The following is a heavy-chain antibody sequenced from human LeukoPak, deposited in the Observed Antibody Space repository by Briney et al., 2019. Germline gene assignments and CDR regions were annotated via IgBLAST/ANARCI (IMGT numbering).Heavy chain of an antibody. CDR3: ARGEGGMAAAGTDF. D-gene: IGHD6-13*01. CDR1: GFIVSSNY. Sequence: GGSLRLSCVASGFIVSSNYMSWVRQAPGKGPEWVSVIYSGGSTYYPDSVKGRFTISRDNSKNTLYLQMNSLRADDTAVYYCARGEGGMAAAGTDFWGQGTLVTVSS. J-gene: IGHJ4*02. V-gene: IGHV3-53*01. CDR2: IYSGGST.